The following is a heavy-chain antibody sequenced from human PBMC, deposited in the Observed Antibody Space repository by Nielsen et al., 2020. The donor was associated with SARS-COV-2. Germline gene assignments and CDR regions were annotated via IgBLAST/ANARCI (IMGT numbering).Heavy chain of an antibody. CDR3: ARARATIFGLVMSYGMDV. CDR1: GYTFTDYY. CDR2: INPYSGGT. Sequence: KVSCKASGYTFTDYYIHWVRQAPGQGLEWMGRINPYSGGTNYAQKFQGTVTMTRDASISTVYMELTSDNTAVYYCARARATIFGLVMSYGMDVWGQGTTVAVSS. J-gene: IGHJ6*02. D-gene: IGHD3/OR15-3a*01. V-gene: IGHV1-2*06.